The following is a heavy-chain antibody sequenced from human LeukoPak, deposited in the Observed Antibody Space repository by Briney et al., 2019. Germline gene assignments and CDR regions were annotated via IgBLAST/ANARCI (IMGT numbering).Heavy chain of an antibody. Sequence: GGSLRLSCAASGFTFSNYAMSWVRQAPGEGLEWVSGISGSGGSTSYADSVKGRFTISRDNSKNTLYLQMNSLRAEDTAVYYCAKRVRGDPYYYGMDVWGQGTTVTVSS. CDR1: GFTFSNYA. V-gene: IGHV3-23*01. CDR2: ISGSGGST. D-gene: IGHD3-10*01. CDR3: AKRVRGDPYYYGMDV. J-gene: IGHJ6*02.